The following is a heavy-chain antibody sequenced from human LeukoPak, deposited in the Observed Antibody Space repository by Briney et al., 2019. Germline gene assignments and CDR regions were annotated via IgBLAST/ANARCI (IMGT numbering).Heavy chain of an antibody. CDR1: GYTFTGYY. J-gene: IGHJ4*02. D-gene: IGHD3-16*02. Sequence: GASVKVSCKASGYTFTGYYMHWVRQAPGQGLEWMGWINPSSGGTNYAQKFQGRVTMTRDTSISTAYMELSRLRSDDTAVYYCARDLMAIRLGELSLSYFDYWGQGTLVTVSS. V-gene: IGHV1-2*02. CDR2: INPSSGGT. CDR3: ARDLMAIRLGELSLSYFDY.